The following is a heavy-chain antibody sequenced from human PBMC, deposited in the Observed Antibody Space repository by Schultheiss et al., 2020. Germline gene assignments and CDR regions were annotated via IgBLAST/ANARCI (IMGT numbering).Heavy chain of an antibody. J-gene: IGHJ1*01. CDR1: GGSFSGYY. D-gene: IGHD6-6*01. V-gene: IGHV4-34*01. Sequence: SETLSLTCAVYGGSFSGYYWSWIRQPPGKGLEWIGSIYYSGSTNYNPSLKSRVTISVDTSKNQFSLKLSSVTAADTAVYYCARGGSIAARKVFQHWGQGTLVTVSS. CDR2: IYYSGST. CDR3: ARGGSIAARKVFQH.